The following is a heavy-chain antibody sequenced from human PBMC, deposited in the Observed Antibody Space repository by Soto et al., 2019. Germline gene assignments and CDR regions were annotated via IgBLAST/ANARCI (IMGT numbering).Heavy chain of an antibody. V-gene: IGHV1-8*01. J-gene: IGHJ3*02. CDR2: MNPNSGXT. CDR3: ARGRGYYYKNAFDI. CDR1: GSTFTGYD. Sequence: ASVNVSCKPSGSTFTGYDINWFRQATGQGLDWMRWMNPNSGXTGYAQKFAGRVTMTRNTSISTDYMELSSLRSEETAVYDCARGRGYYYKNAFDIWGQGTMDTV. D-gene: IGHD3-22*01.